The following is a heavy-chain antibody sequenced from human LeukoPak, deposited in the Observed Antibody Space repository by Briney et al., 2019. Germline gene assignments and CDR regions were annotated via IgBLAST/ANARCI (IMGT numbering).Heavy chain of an antibody. CDR3: ARFQNKPNGRENAFDI. Sequence: SETLSLTCTVSGGSISSYYWSWIRQPAGKGLEWIGRIYTSGSTNYNPSLKSRVTMSVDTSKNQFSLKLSSVTAADTAVYYCARFQNKPNGRENAFDIWGQGTMVTVSS. CDR1: GGSISSYY. V-gene: IGHV4-4*07. J-gene: IGHJ3*02. CDR2: IYTSGST.